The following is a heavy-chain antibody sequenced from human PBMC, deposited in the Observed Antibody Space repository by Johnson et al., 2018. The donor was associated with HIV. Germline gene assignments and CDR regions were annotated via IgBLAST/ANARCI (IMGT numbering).Heavy chain of an antibody. J-gene: IGHJ3*02. D-gene: IGHD2-15*01. CDR2: IYSGGST. CDR1: GFTFDDYA. Sequence: EVQVVESGGGLVQPGRSLRLSCAASGFTFDDYAMHWVRQAPGKGLEWVSVIYSGGSTYYADSVKGRFTISRDNAKNPLYLQMNSLRAEDTALYYCARLGYWSGGSCYASDAFDIWGHGTMVTVSS. V-gene: IGHV3-9*01. CDR3: ARLGYWSGGSCYASDAFDI.